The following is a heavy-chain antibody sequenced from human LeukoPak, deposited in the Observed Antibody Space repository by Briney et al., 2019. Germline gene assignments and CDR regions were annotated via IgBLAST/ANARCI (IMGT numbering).Heavy chain of an antibody. CDR3: ARDGIVDTNWFDP. CDR2: ISSSSSYI. CDR1: GVTFSSYS. J-gene: IGHJ5*02. V-gene: IGHV3-21*01. Sequence: GGSLRLSFAASGVTFSSYSMDWVRQAPGRGLEWVSSISSSSSYIYYADSVKGRFTISRDNAKNSLYLQMNSLRAEDTAVYYCARDGIVDTNWFDPWGQGTLVTVSS. D-gene: IGHD5-12*01.